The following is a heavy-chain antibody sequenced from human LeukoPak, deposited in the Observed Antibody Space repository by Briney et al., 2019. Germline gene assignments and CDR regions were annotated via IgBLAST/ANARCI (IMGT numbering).Heavy chain of an antibody. J-gene: IGHJ4*02. Sequence: GGSLRLSCAASGFTFSSYSMNWVRQAPGKGLEWVSSISGISTYIYYADSLKGRFTISRDNAKNSLYLQMNSLRAEDTAVYYCARGRIAVAGDLFDYWGQGTQVSVSS. CDR2: ISGISTYI. CDR3: ARGRIAVAGDLFDY. CDR1: GFTFSSYS. V-gene: IGHV3-21*01. D-gene: IGHD6-19*01.